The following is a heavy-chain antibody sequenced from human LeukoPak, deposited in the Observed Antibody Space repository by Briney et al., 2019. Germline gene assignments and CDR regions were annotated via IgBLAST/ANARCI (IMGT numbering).Heavy chain of an antibody. J-gene: IGHJ5*02. D-gene: IGHD3-10*01. CDR1: GGSISSYY. Sequence: SETLSLTCTVSGGSISSYYWSWIRQPPGKGLEWIGYIYYSGSTNYNPSLKSRVTISVDTSKNQFSLKLSSVTAADTAVYYCARVLLWFGERRFDPWGQGTPVTVSS. CDR2: IYYSGST. CDR3: ARVLLWFGERRFDP. V-gene: IGHV4-59*01.